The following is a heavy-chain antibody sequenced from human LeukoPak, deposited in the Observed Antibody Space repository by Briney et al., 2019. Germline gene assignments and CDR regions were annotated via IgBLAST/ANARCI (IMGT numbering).Heavy chain of an antibody. Sequence: GWINPNSGGTNYAQKFQGRVTMTRDTSISTAYMELSRLRSDDTAVYYCARFRATTEPHFDYWGQGTLVTVSS. D-gene: IGHD1-26*01. J-gene: IGHJ4*02. V-gene: IGHV1-2*02. CDR3: ARFRATTEPHFDY. CDR2: INPNSGGT.